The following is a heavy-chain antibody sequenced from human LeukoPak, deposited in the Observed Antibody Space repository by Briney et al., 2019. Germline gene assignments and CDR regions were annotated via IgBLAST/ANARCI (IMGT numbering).Heavy chain of an antibody. Sequence: GGSLRLSCAASGFTFSSYAMHWVRQAPGKGLEWVAVIAYDGSNKYYADSVKGRFTISRDNSKNTLYLQMNSLRAEDTAVYYCARDNFVAVAGTRSAGSYYYGMDVWGQGTTVTVSS. V-gene: IGHV3-30-3*01. CDR1: GFTFSSYA. CDR2: IAYDGSNK. CDR3: ARDNFVAVAGTRSAGSYYYGMDV. D-gene: IGHD6-19*01. J-gene: IGHJ6*02.